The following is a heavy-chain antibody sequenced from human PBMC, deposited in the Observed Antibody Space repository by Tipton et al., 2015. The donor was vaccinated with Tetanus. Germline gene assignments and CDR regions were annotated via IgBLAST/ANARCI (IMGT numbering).Heavy chain of an antibody. V-gene: IGHV4-59*01. CDR3: AREPYCSGGSCYYAP. Sequence: TLSLTCTVSGGSISSYYWSWIRQPPGKGLEWIGYIYYSGSTNYNPSLKSRVNISVDTSKNQFSLKLSSETAADTAVYYCAREPYCSGGSCYYAPWGQGTLVTVSS. J-gene: IGHJ5*02. D-gene: IGHD2-15*01. CDR1: GGSISSYY. CDR2: IYYSGST.